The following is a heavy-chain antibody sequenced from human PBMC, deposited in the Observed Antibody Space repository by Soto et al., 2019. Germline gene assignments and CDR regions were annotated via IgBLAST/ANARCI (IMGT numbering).Heavy chain of an antibody. V-gene: IGHV3-33*01. Sequence: QVQLVESGGGVVQPGRSLRLSCAASGFTFSSYGMHWVRQAPGKGLEWVAVIWYDGSNKYYADSVKGRFTISRDNSKNTLYLQMNSLRAEDTAVYYCASHYCTNGVSFDLPLDYWGQGTLVTVSS. J-gene: IGHJ4*02. CDR2: IWYDGSNK. CDR1: GFTFSSYG. CDR3: ASHYCTNGVSFDLPLDY. D-gene: IGHD2-8*01.